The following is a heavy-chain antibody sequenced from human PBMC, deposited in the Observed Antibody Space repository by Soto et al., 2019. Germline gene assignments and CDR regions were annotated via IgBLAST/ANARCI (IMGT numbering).Heavy chain of an antibody. CDR1: GYTFTSYY. D-gene: IGHD2-2*02. CDR2: INPSCGST. J-gene: IGHJ6*02. V-gene: IGHV1-46*01. Sequence: ASVHVSCKSSGYTFTSYYIHCRQQAPGQGLECMGIINPSCGSTSYAQKFQGRVTMTRDTSTSTVYMELSSLRSEVTAVYYCAREGDIVVVPAAIRYYYYGMDVWGQGTTVTVSS. CDR3: AREGDIVVVPAAIRYYYYGMDV.